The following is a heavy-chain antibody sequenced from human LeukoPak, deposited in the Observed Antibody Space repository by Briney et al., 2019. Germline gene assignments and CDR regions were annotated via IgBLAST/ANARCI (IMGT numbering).Heavy chain of an antibody. CDR1: GFTFSSYW. V-gene: IGHV3-7*01. D-gene: IGHD1-14*01. J-gene: IGHJ4*02. CDR2: INVDGGAK. Sequence: GGSLRLSCAASGFTFSSYWMSWVRQAPGEGLDWVANINVDGGAKYYVDSVKDRFTISRDNAKNSLYLQMNSLRAEDTGICFCASFKLGTLAFDYWGQGALVTVSS. CDR3: ASFKLGTLAFDY.